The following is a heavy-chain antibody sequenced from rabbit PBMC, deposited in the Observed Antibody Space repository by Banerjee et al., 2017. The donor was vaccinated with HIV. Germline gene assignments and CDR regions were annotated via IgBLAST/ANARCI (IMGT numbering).Heavy chain of an antibody. CDR3: ARAVAWASGSGWNFGW. CDR1: GFSFSDKAV. J-gene: IGHJ4*01. Sequence: QEQLEESGGGLVKPEGSLTLTCKASGFSFSDKAVMCWVRQAPGKGLEWIACIYGGSVDATYYASWAKGRFTISKSSSTTVTLQMTSLTAADTATHFCARAVAWASGSGWNFGWWGPGTLVTVS. V-gene: IGHV1S45*01. CDR2: IYGGSVDAT. D-gene: IGHD1-1*01.